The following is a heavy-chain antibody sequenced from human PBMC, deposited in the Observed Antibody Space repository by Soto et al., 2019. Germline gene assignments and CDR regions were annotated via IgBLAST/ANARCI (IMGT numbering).Heavy chain of an antibody. CDR1: GYTFTSYA. V-gene: IGHV1-3*01. J-gene: IGHJ2*01. CDR2: INAGNGNT. D-gene: IGHD4-17*01. CDR3: ARSTYYGDYNWYFDL. Sequence: GASVKVSCKASGYTFTSYAMHWVRQAPGQRLEWMGWINAGNGNTKYSQKFQGRVTITRDTSASTAYMELSSLRSEDTAVYYCARSTYYGDYNWYFDLWGRGTLVTVSS.